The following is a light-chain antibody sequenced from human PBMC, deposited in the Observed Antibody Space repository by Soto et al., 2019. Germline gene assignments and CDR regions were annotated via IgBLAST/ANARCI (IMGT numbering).Light chain of an antibody. CDR2: GAS. CDR3: QQCGSSPPMYT. J-gene: IGKJ2*01. V-gene: IGKV3-20*01. Sequence: EIVLTQSPGTLSLSPGERATLSCRASQSVSSSFLAWYQQKPGQAPRLLIYGASSRATDIPDRFSGSGSGTDFTLTISRLEPEDFAVYYCQQCGSSPPMYTFGPGTKLEIK. CDR1: QSVSSSF.